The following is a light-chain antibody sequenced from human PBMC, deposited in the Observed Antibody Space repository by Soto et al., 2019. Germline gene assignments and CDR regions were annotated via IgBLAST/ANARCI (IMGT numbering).Light chain of an antibody. CDR1: QSFTTY. J-gene: IGKJ5*01. Sequence: EIVLTQSPATLSLSPGERANISCRASQSFTTYLSWYQQKPGQAPRLLISDASTRATGIPARFSGSGSGTEFTLTVSSLQSEDFAVYYCQQYIEWPITFGQGTRLEI. CDR3: QQYIEWPIT. V-gene: IGKV3-15*01. CDR2: DAS.